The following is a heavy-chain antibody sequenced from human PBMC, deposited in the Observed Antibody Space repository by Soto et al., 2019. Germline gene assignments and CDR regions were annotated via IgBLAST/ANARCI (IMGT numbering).Heavy chain of an antibody. V-gene: IGHV2-70*11. CDR3: ARIQRTGYSSEYYYYYMDV. CDR2: IDWDDDK. CDR1: GFSLSTSGMC. Sequence: GSGPTLVNPTQTLTLTCTFSGFSLSTSGMCVSWIRQPPGKALEWLARIDWDDDKYYSTSLKTRLTISKDTSKNQVVLTMTNMEPVDTATYYCARIQRTGYSSEYYYYYMDVWGKGTTVTVSS. D-gene: IGHD6-25*01. J-gene: IGHJ6*03.